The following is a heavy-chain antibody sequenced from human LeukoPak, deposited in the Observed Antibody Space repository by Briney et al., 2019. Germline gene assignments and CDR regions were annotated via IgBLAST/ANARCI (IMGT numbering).Heavy chain of an antibody. CDR2: IWYDGSNK. Sequence: GRSLRLSCAASGFTFSSYGMHWVRQAPGKGLEWVAVIWYDGSNKYYADSVKGRFTISRDNSKNTLYLQMNSLRAEDTAVYYCARGTDYYDSSGYYPEVGYFDYWGQGTLVTVSS. CDR3: ARGTDYYDSSGYYPEVGYFDY. J-gene: IGHJ4*02. D-gene: IGHD3-22*01. V-gene: IGHV3-33*01. CDR1: GFTFSSYG.